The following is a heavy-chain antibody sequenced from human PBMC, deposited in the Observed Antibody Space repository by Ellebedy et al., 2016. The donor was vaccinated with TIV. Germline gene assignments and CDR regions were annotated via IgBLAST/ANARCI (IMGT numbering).Heavy chain of an antibody. J-gene: IGHJ5*02. CDR2: ISAYNGNT. CDR1: GYTFTSYG. V-gene: IGHV1-18*01. Sequence: ASVKVSXKASGYTFTSYGISWMRQAPGQGLEWMGWISAYNGNTNYAQKFQGRVTMTRNTSISTAYMELSSLRSEDTAVYYCARGSQKSPFDPWGQGTLVTVSS. D-gene: IGHD3-10*01. CDR3: ARGSQKSPFDP.